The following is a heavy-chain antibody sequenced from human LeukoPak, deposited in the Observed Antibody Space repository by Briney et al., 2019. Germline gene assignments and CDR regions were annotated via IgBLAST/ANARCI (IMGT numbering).Heavy chain of an antibody. D-gene: IGHD3-9*01. J-gene: IGHJ4*02. CDR2: IYYSGST. CDR1: GGSISSSSYY. CDR3: ARGGGYYHILTGSLDY. Sequence: PSETLSLTCTVSGGSISSSSYYWGWIRQPPGKGLEWIGSIYYSGSTYYNPSLKSRVTISVDTSKNQLSLKLSSVTAADTAVYYCARGGGYYHILTGSLDYWGQGTLVTVSS. V-gene: IGHV4-39*07.